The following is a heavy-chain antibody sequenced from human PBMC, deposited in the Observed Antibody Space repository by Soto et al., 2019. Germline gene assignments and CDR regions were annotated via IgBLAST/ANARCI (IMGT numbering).Heavy chain of an antibody. D-gene: IGHD3-9*01. CDR3: ARLEGLATISSYFDF. V-gene: IGHV4-39*01. CDR2: IYFRGNT. J-gene: IGHJ4*02. Sequence: QLQLQESGPGLVKPSETLSLTCSVSGDSINSDKYYWGWIRQPPGKGLEWIGSIYFRGNTYYNPYLQTLVTIFLDKTNSPYSLKLNSVTAADSAVYFCARLEGLATISSYFDFWGQGALVTVSS. CDR1: GDSINSDKYY.